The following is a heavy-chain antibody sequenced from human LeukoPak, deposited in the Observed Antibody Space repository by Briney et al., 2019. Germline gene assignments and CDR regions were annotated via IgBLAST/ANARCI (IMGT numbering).Heavy chain of an antibody. Sequence: GGSLRLSCVASGFTFSSYWMTWVRQAPGKGLEWVSYISSSGSTIYYADSVKGRFTISRDNAKNSLYLQMNSLRAEDTAVYYCASLDRGSYYSFDCWGQGTLVTVSS. J-gene: IGHJ4*02. V-gene: IGHV3-48*03. CDR3: ASLDRGSYYSFDC. D-gene: IGHD1-26*01. CDR1: GFTFSSYW. CDR2: ISSSGSTI.